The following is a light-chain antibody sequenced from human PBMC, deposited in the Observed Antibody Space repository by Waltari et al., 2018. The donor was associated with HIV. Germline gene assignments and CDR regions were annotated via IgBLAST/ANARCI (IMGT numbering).Light chain of an antibody. J-gene: IGLJ3*02. CDR2: SNN. CDR3: AAWDDSLKGV. V-gene: IGLV1-44*01. Sequence: QSVLTQPPSASGTPGQRVTIPCSGSSSNIGSNPVNWYQQLPGPAPKLLMYSNNQRHSGVPDRFSGSKSGTAASLVISWLQSEDEGDYYCAAWDDSLKGVFGGGTKLTVL. CDR1: SSNIGSNP.